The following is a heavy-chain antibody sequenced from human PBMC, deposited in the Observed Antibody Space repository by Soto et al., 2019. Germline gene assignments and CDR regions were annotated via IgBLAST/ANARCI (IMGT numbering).Heavy chain of an antibody. CDR1: GFTFRSYA. CDR2: ITNSGDDT. J-gene: IGHJ6*02. V-gene: IGHV3-23*01. D-gene: IGHD6-19*01. Sequence: EVQLLESGGGLVQPGGSLRLSCAASGFTFRSYAMTWVRQAPGEGLEWVSVITNSGDDTLHADSVKGRFTISRDNAKNSLYLQMNSLRAEDTALYYCTKDHSSGPYYDMDVWGQGTTVTVSS. CDR3: TKDHSSGPYYDMDV.